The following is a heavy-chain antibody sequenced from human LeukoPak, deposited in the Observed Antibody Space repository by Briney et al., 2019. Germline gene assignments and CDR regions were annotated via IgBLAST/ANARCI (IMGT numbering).Heavy chain of an antibody. D-gene: IGHD6-13*01. Sequence: SQTLSLTCAIFGDSVSSNSVAWHWIRQSPSRGLECLGRTYYRSKWFNDYVASVKSRIIINPDTSKNQFSLQLNSVTPEDTAVYYCARTKGLKDGIAATDYWGQGTLVTVSS. CDR2: TYYRSKWFN. CDR3: ARTKGLKDGIAATDY. J-gene: IGHJ4*02. V-gene: IGHV6-1*01. CDR1: GDSVSSNSVA.